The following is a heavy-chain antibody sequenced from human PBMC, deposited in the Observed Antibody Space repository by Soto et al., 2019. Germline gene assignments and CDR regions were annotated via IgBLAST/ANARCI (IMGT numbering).Heavy chain of an antibody. Sequence: GESLKISCKGSGYSFTSYWIGWVRQMPGKGLEWMGIIYPGDSDTRYSPSFQGQVTISADKSISTAYLQWSSLKASDTAMYYCARHKTPYSSGWYPYYYYGMDVWGQGPTVTVSS. V-gene: IGHV5-51*01. CDR3: ARHKTPYSSGWYPYYYYGMDV. CDR2: IYPGDSDT. D-gene: IGHD6-19*01. CDR1: GYSFTSYW. J-gene: IGHJ6*02.